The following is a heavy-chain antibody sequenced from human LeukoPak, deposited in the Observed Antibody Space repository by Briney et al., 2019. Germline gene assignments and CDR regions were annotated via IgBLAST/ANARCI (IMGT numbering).Heavy chain of an antibody. J-gene: IGHJ4*02. Sequence: ASVKVSCKASGYTFTSYGISWVRQDPGQGLEWMGWISAYNGNTNYAQKLQGRVTMTTDTSTSTAYMELRSLRSDDTAVYYCARGGGWYYDFWSGYYSLDYWGQGTLVTVSS. D-gene: IGHD3-3*01. V-gene: IGHV1-18*01. CDR3: ARGGGWYYDFWSGYYSLDY. CDR2: ISAYNGNT. CDR1: GYTFTSYG.